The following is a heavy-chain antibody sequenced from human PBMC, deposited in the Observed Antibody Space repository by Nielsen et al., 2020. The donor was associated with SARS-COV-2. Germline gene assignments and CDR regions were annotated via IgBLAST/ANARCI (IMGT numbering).Heavy chain of an antibody. Sequence: SETLSLTCSVSGDSISGSDYYWTWIRQPPGKGLEWIGYIYYSGSTYYNPSLKSRVTISVDTSKNQFSLKLSSVTAADTAVYYCARVRSSSSVYYYYYMDVWGKGTTVTVSS. CDR2: IYYSGST. V-gene: IGHV4-30-4*01. CDR3: ARVRSSSSVYYYYYMDV. D-gene: IGHD6-6*01. CDR1: GDSISGSDYY. J-gene: IGHJ6*03.